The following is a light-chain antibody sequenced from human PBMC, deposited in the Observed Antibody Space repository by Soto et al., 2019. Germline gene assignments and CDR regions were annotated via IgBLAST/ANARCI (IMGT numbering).Light chain of an antibody. CDR2: AAS. Sequence: DIQMTQSPSSLSASVGDRISITCRAGQNLNRFLNWYQQKAGKAPKLLIYAASSLRSGVPSRFSGSGSGTDFTLTISSLQPEDFATDYGQQSYSSPQTFGQGTKVEIK. CDR3: QQSYSSPQT. CDR1: QNLNRF. V-gene: IGKV1-39*01. J-gene: IGKJ1*01.